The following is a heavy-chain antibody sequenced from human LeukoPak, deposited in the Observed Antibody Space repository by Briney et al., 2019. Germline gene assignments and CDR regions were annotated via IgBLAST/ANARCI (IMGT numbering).Heavy chain of an antibody. V-gene: IGHV3-48*03. J-gene: IGHJ3*02. D-gene: IGHD5-24*01. CDR3: ARDRDGNDSTCDGFDM. CDR2: ISSSGRTV. CDR1: GFTFSSYE. Sequence: GGSLRLSCPASGFTFSSYEINWVRQAPGKGLEWVSYISSSGRTVYYADSVKGRFTISRDNARKSVYLQMNSLRGEDTAVYYCARDRDGNDSTCDGFDMWGLGTMVTVSS.